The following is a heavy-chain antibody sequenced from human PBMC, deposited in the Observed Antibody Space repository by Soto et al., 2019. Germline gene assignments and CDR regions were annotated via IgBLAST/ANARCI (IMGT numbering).Heavy chain of an antibody. Sequence: EVQLVESGGGSVPPGRSLRLSCAASRFTFENYAMHWVRQAPGKGLEWVSGINWNSAHIGYADSVKGRFTISRDNTRNSVYLQMNSLSVEDTALYYCSTFDAAAAVPVFNVWGQGTMVTVSS. J-gene: IGHJ3*01. CDR1: RFTFENYA. D-gene: IGHD6-13*01. CDR2: INWNSAHI. CDR3: STFDAAAAVPVFNV. V-gene: IGHV3-9*01.